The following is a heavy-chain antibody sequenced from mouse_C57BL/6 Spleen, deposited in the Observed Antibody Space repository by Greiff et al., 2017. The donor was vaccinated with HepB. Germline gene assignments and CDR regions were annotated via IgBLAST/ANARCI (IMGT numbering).Heavy chain of an antibody. D-gene: IGHD2-4*01. CDR2: IDPSDSYT. CDR3: ARSYDYDRGGYYFDY. Sequence: VQLQQPGAELVMPGASVKLSCKASGYTFTSYWMHWVKQRPGQGLEWIGEIDPSDSYTNYNQKFKGKSTLTVDKSSSTAYMQLSSLTSEDSAVYYCARSYDYDRGGYYFDYWGQGTTLTVSS. CDR1: GYTFTSYW. J-gene: IGHJ2*01. V-gene: IGHV1-69*01.